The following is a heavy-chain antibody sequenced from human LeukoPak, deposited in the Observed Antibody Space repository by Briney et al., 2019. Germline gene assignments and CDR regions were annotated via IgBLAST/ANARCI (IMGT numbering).Heavy chain of an antibody. J-gene: IGHJ6*02. V-gene: IGHV3-21*01. Sequence: GGSLRLSCAASGFTFSGYSMNWVRQAPGKGLEWVSSISSSSSYIYYADSVKGRFTISRDNAKNSLYLQMNSLRAEDTAVYYCARENDDYYYYGMDVWGQGTTVTVSS. CDR1: GFTFSGYS. CDR2: ISSSSSYI. CDR3: ARENDDYYYYGMDV.